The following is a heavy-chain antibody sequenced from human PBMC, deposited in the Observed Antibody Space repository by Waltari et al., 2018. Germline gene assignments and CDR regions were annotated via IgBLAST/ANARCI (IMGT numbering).Heavy chain of an antibody. D-gene: IGHD6-19*01. V-gene: IGHV4-39*01. CDR2: IYYSGST. CDR3: ARLGAVAGIRYYFDY. Sequence: QLQLQESGPGLVKPSETLSLTCTVSGGSISSSSYYWGWIRQPPGKGLEWIGSIYYSGSTYYNPSLKSRVTISVDTSKNQFSLKLSSVTAADTAVYYCARLGAVAGIRYYFDYWGQGTLVTVSS. CDR1: GGSISSSSYY. J-gene: IGHJ4*02.